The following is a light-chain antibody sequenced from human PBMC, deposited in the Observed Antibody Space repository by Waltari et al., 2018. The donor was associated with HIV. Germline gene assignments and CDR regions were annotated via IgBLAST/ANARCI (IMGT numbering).Light chain of an antibody. V-gene: IGLV1-47*01. CDR1: SSNIGSNY. J-gene: IGLJ3*02. Sequence: QSVLTQPPSASGTPGQRVTISSSGSSSNIGSNYVYWYQQLPGTAPKLLIYRNNQRPSGVPYRFSGSKSGTSASLAISGLRSEDEADYYCAAWDDSLSGPVFGGGTKLTVL. CDR2: RNN. CDR3: AAWDDSLSGPV.